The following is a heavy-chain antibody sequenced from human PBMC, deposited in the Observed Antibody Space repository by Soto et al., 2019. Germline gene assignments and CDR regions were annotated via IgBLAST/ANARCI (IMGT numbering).Heavy chain of an antibody. D-gene: IGHD1-26*01. Sequence: EVQLEESGGDLVQPGGSLRLSCAASGFTFSSYWMHWVRQAPGKGLVWVSRINTDGGTTTYAESVKGRFTISRDNARNTLYLQMNSLRPKDTALYYCVRVGSGTYSWRDPWGQGTLVTVSS. J-gene: IGHJ5*02. CDR2: INTDGGTT. CDR1: GFTFSSYW. V-gene: IGHV3-74*01. CDR3: VRVGSGTYSWRDP.